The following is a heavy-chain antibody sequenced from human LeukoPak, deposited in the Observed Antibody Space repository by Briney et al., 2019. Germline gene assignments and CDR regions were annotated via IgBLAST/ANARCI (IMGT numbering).Heavy chain of an antibody. V-gene: IGHV4-4*07. CDR1: GGSISSYY. Sequence: PSETLSLTCTVSGGSISSYYWSWIRQSAGKGLEWIGRIYTSGSTNYNPSLKSRVTMSVDTSKNQFSLKLSSVTAADTAVYYCARRGSSSWYGWFDPWGQGTLVTVSS. CDR2: IYTSGST. CDR3: ARRGSSSWYGWFDP. J-gene: IGHJ5*02. D-gene: IGHD6-13*01.